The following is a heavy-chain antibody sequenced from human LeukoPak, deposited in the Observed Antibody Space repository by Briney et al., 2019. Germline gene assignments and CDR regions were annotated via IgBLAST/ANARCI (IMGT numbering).Heavy chain of an antibody. J-gene: IGHJ4*02. V-gene: IGHV1-2*02. CDR1: GYTFTGYY. Sequence: ASVKVSCKASGYTFTGYYMHWVRQTPGQGLEWMGWINPNSGGTNYAQKFQGRVTMTRDTSISTAYMVLSRLRSDDTAVYYCAREYSSSGIDYWGQGTLVTVSS. D-gene: IGHD6-6*01. CDR2: INPNSGGT. CDR3: AREYSSSGIDY.